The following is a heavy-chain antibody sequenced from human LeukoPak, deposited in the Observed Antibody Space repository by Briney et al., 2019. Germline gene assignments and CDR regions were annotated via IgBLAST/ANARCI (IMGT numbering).Heavy chain of an antibody. Sequence: GGPLRLPCAASGFTFSSYAMNWVRQAPGKGLEWFSTIGASGDSTYYFVKGRFTISRDNSKNTLYLQMNSLRAEDTTVYYCAKGYCSSTNCKESFFDYWGQGTLVTVSS. CDR2: IGASGDST. J-gene: IGHJ4*02. V-gene: IGHV3-23*01. CDR3: AKGYCSSTNCKESFFDY. D-gene: IGHD2-2*01. CDR1: GFTFSSYA.